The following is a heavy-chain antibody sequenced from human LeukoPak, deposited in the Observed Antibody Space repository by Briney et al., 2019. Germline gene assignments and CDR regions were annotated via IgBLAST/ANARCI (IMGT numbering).Heavy chain of an antibody. CDR3: AREEVPHGFDI. Sequence: ASQTLSLTCGVSGGSISNGGYSWSWIRQPPGKGLEWIGYIYQSGSTSYNPSLKSRVTISVDRSKSQFSLKLSSVTAADTAVYYCAREEVPHGFDIWGQGTMVTVSS. V-gene: IGHV4-30-2*01. CDR2: IYQSGST. CDR1: GGSISNGGYS. J-gene: IGHJ3*02.